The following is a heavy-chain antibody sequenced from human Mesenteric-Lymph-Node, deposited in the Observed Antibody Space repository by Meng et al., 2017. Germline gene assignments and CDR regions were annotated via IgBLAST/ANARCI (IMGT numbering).Heavy chain of an antibody. CDR3: ARDHGFLNWFDP. Sequence: QSVEAGAALFNTGVSLRLSCAASGFTFSAYYMTWIRQPPGQGLEWIASISPTGGSLYYADSVKGRFSISRDNAKSSLSLQMNSLRVEDTAVYYCARDHGFLNWFDPWGQGTLVTVSS. V-gene: IGHV3-11*04. CDR1: GFTFSAYY. D-gene: IGHD2/OR15-2a*01. CDR2: ISPTGGSL. J-gene: IGHJ5*02.